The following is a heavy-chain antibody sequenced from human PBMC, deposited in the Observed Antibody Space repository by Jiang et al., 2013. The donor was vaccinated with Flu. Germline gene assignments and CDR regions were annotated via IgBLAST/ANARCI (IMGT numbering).Heavy chain of an antibody. V-gene: IGHV3-30-3*01. CDR1: GFTFSHYA. Sequence: VQLLESGGGVVQPGRSLRLSCVASGFTFSHYAMHWVRQAPGEGLEWVAVVSYDGGRDYYADSVKGRFTISRDNSATTVYLQMTSLIPEDTAVYYCARSDFRVRVSDYGLDVWGKGTAVSVSS. J-gene: IGHJ6*04. D-gene: IGHD3-10*01. CDR3: ARSDFRVRVSDYGLDV. CDR2: VSYDGGRD.